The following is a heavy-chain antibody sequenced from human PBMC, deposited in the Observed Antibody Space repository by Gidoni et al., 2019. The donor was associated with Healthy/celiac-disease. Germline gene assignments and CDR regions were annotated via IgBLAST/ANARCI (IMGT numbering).Heavy chain of an antibody. CDR2: INAGNGNT. CDR1: GYTFTSYA. D-gene: IGHD3-3*01. J-gene: IGHJ6*03. V-gene: IGHV1-3*01. CDR3: AKSGYYDFWSGYYNDYYYYYMDV. Sequence: QVQLVQAGAEVKKPGASVKVSCNASGYTFTSYAMHWVRQDPGQRLEWMGWINAGNGNTKYSQKFQGRVTITRDTSASTAYMELSSLRSEDTAVYYCAKSGYYDFWSGYYNDYYYYYMDVWGKGTTVTVSS.